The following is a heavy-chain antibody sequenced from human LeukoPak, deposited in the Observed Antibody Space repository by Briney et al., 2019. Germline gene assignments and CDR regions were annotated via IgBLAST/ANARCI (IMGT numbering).Heavy chain of an antibody. CDR1: GFTFNSYT. Sequence: GGSLRLSCAASGFTFNSYTINWVRQAPGKGLEWVSSISTNSDHICYADSVKGRFTIYRDNAKNSLYLQMNSLRTEDTAVYYCARDSSGYYSFDYWGQGTLVTVSS. V-gene: IGHV3-21*01. J-gene: IGHJ4*02. CDR3: ARDSSGYYSFDY. CDR2: ISTNSDHI. D-gene: IGHD3-22*01.